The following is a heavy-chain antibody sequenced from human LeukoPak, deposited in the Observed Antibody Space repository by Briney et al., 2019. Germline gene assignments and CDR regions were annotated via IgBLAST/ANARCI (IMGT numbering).Heavy chain of an antibody. CDR3: ARSRPGDPTTVTYTHYYYYYYMDV. V-gene: IGHV1-69*13. D-gene: IGHD4-11*01. J-gene: IGHJ6*03. CDR1: GGTFSSYA. Sequence: GASVKVSCKASGGTFSSYAISWVRQAPGQGLEWMGGIIPIFGTANYAQKFQGRVTITADESTSTAYMELSSLRSEDTAVYYCARSRPGDPTTVTYTHYYYYYYMDVWGKGTTVTVSS. CDR2: IIPIFGTA.